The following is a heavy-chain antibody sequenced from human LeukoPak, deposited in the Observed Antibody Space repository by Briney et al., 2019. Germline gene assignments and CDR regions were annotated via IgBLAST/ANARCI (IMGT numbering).Heavy chain of an antibody. CDR2: IYYSGST. D-gene: IGHD6-13*01. V-gene: IGHV4-59*11. CDR1: AGSINRHY. CDR3: ASVPSSSWFAPFDY. J-gene: IGHJ4*02. Sequence: SETLSLTCTVSAGSINRHYWTWIRQPPGKGLEWIGYIYYSGSTNYNPSLKNRVTISVNTSKNKFSLKLSSVTAADTAVYYCASVPSSSWFAPFDYWGQGTLVTVSS.